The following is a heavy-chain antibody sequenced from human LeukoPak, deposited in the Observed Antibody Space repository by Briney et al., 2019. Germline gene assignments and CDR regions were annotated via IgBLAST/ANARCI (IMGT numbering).Heavy chain of an antibody. J-gene: IGHJ4*02. D-gene: IGHD1-26*01. V-gene: IGHV4-4*07. CDR2: IYTSGST. CDR3: ARENSGSYREFDY. CDR1: GGSISSYY. Sequence: SETLSLTCTVGGGSISSYYWSWMRQPAGKELEWSGRIYTSGSTNYNASLKSRVSMSVDTPKNQFSLKLSSVTAADTAVVYCARENSGSYREFDYWGQGTLVSVS.